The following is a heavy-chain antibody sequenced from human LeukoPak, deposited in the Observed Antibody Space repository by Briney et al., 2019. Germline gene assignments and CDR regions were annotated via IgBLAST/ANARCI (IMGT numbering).Heavy chain of an antibody. CDR2: ISFDGRDK. D-gene: IGHD4-17*01. Sequence: QPGGSLGLSCEASGFTLNSYIMHWVRQAPGKGLEWVALISFDGRDKQYADSVKGRFTISKDNSKNTLYLQMNSLRAEDTAVYFCAKGPPGDNREGNYYMDVWGKGTTVTVSS. V-gene: IGHV3-30*04. CDR3: AKGPPGDNREGNYYMDV. J-gene: IGHJ6*03. CDR1: GFTLNSYI.